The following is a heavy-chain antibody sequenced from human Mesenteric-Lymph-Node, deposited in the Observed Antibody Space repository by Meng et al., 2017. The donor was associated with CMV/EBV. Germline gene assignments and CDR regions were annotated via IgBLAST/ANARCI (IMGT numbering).Heavy chain of an antibody. CDR2: INHSGST. CDR1: GGSFSGYY. J-gene: IGHJ4*02. D-gene: IGHD3-9*01. Sequence: QVQFHQWGGGLLKPSETLSVTCAVHGGSFSGYYWNWIRQSPEKGLEWIGEINHSGSTTYNPSFTSRIIISVDTSTNQISLNMSSVTAADTAVYYCARGSSYDILTGYFDYWGQGALVTVSS. CDR3: ARGSSYDILTGYFDY. V-gene: IGHV4-34*01.